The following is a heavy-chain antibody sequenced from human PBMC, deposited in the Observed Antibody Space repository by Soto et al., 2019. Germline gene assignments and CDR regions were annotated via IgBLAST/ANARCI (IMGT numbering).Heavy chain of an antibody. CDR3: ARETPPDRHEGSYDY. D-gene: IGHD1-26*01. V-gene: IGHV3-30-3*01. CDR2: ISYDGSNK. Sequence: QVQMVESGGGVVQPGRSLRLSCAASGFTFSSYAMHWVRQAPGKGLEWVAVISYDGSNKYYADSVKGRFTISRDNSKNTLYLQMNSLRAEDTAVYYCARETPPDRHEGSYDYWGQGTLDPVSS. CDR1: GFTFSSYA. J-gene: IGHJ4*02.